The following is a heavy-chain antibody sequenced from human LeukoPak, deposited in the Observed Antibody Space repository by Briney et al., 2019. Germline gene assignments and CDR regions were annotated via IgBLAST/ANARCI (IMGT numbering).Heavy chain of an antibody. CDR1: GYSFTNYW. J-gene: IGHJ4*02. Sequence: GESLKISCKGSGYSFTNYWINWVRQMPGKGLEWMGRIDPTDSHTSYSPSFQGHVTISADESITTAYLQWSSLKASDTAMYYCARDRGANIANDYWGQGTLVTVSS. V-gene: IGHV5-10-1*01. D-gene: IGHD5-18*01. CDR3: ARDRGANIANDY. CDR2: IDPTDSHT.